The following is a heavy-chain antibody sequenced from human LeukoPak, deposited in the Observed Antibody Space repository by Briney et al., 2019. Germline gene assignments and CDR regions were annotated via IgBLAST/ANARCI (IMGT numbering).Heavy chain of an antibody. V-gene: IGHV3-23*01. Sequence: GGSLRLSCAASGFTFSSYSMNWVRQAPGKGLEWVSAISGTGGSTYYADSVKGRFTISRDNSKNTLYLQMNSLRAEDTAVYYCAKDLSTDSSGYYSCFDYWGQGTLVTVSS. J-gene: IGHJ4*02. CDR2: ISGTGGST. D-gene: IGHD3-22*01. CDR3: AKDLSTDSSGYYSCFDY. CDR1: GFTFSSYS.